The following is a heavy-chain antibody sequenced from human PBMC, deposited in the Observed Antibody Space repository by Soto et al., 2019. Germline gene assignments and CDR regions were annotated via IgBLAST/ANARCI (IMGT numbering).Heavy chain of an antibody. CDR1: GFTFSIYS. V-gene: IGHV3-23*01. CDR2: ISGSGGNT. CDR3: AKAQVTYLGY. J-gene: IGHJ4*02. Sequence: PGGSLRLSCAASGFTFSIYSMTWVRQAPGKGLEWVSGISGSGGNTYYEDSVKGRFTISRDNSKNTLYLQMNSLRVDDTAVYFCAKAQVTYLGYWGQGTLVTVSS. D-gene: IGHD7-27*01.